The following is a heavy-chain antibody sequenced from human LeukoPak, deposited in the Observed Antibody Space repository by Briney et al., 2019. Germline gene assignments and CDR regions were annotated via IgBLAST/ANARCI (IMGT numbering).Heavy chain of an antibody. Sequence: SQTLSLTCAVSGGSISSGGYSWSWIRQPPGKGLEWIGYIYHSGSTYYNPSLKSRVTISVDRSKNQFSLKLSSVTAADTAVYYCASSIVVVPAAISGRVDYWAREPWSPSPQ. V-gene: IGHV4-30-2*01. CDR2: IYHSGST. CDR3: ASSIVVVPAAISGRVDY. J-gene: IGHJ4*02. CDR1: GGSISSGGYS. D-gene: IGHD2-2*02.